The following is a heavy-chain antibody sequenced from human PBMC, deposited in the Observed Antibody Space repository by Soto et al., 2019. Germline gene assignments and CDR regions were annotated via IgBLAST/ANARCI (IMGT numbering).Heavy chain of an antibody. J-gene: IGHJ4*02. CDR2: IYQSGSA. D-gene: IGHD2-15*01. Sequence: QGKGLEWIASIYQSGSAYYSSSLKSRVTISVDTSTNRFSLKLTSVTAADTAVYYCSRRGIGAGSTVLAHWGQRTSVTVSS. CDR3: SRRGIGAGSTVLAH. V-gene: IGHV4-39*02.